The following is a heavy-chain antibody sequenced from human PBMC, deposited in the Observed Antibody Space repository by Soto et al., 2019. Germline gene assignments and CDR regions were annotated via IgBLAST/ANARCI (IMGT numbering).Heavy chain of an antibody. V-gene: IGHV3-15*01. CDR3: TTGYYYDGNCMDV. Sequence: GGSLRLSCAASGFTFSNAWMSWVRQAPGKGLEWVGRIKSKTDGGTTDYAAPVKGRFTISRDDSKNTLYLQMNSLKTEDTAVYYCTTGYYYDGNCMDVWGQGTTVTVSS. J-gene: IGHJ6*02. CDR1: GFTFSNAW. CDR2: IKSKTDGGTT. D-gene: IGHD3-22*01.